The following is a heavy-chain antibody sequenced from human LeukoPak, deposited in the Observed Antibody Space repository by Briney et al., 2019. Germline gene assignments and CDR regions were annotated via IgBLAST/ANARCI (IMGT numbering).Heavy chain of an antibody. J-gene: IGHJ5*02. CDR3: ARRGGDFFDP. Sequence: PSEAKFLCKTSGDRYISCYYQSWLQDPAQKRQEWIGEINHSGSTNYNPSLKSRVTISVDTSKNQFSLKLSSVTAADTAVYYCARRGGDFFDPWGRGTLVTVSS. V-gene: IGHV4-34*01. CDR1: DRYISCYY. CDR2: INHSGST. D-gene: IGHD2-21*02.